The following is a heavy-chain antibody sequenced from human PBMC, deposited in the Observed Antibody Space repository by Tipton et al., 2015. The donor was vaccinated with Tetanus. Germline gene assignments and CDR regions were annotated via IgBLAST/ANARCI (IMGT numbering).Heavy chain of an antibody. D-gene: IGHD1-14*01. CDR2: IYFTGNT. CDR1: GDSISSYY. CDR3: ARETPGAGHFDY. J-gene: IGHJ4*02. V-gene: IGHV4-59*01. Sequence: TLSLTCTVSGDSISSYYWSWIRQPPGRGLEWIGHIYFTGNTQYSLSLKSRVTMSVATSKIQFSLKLSSATAADTAVYYCARETPGAGHFDYWGQGTPVTVSS.